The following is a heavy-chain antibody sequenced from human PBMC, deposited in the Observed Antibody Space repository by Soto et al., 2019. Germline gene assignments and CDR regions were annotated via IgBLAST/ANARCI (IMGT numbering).Heavy chain of an antibody. Sequence: PGGSLRLSCAASGFTFSAYGMHWVRQAPGKGLERVAVISNDGNNKYHADSVKGRFTISRDNAKNSLYLQMNSLRAEDTAVYYCARQRGNSFDYWGQGTLVTVSS. CDR1: GFTFSAYG. V-gene: IGHV3-30*03. J-gene: IGHJ4*02. D-gene: IGHD4-4*01. CDR2: ISNDGNNK. CDR3: ARQRGNSFDY.